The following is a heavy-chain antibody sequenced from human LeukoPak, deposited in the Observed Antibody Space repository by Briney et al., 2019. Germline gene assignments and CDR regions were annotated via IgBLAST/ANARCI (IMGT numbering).Heavy chain of an antibody. Sequence: SETLSLTCAVSGGSISSYYWSWIRQPAGKGLEWIGRMYTSGSTNYNPSLKSRVTMSVDTSKNQFSLKLSSVTAADTAVYYCAGAYGDYSPFDYWGQGTLVTVSS. CDR1: GGSISSYY. CDR3: AGAYGDYSPFDY. J-gene: IGHJ4*02. D-gene: IGHD4-17*01. V-gene: IGHV4-4*07. CDR2: MYTSGST.